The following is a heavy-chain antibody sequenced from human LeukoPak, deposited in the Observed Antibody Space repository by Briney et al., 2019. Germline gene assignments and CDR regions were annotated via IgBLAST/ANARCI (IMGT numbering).Heavy chain of an antibody. V-gene: IGHV3-21*01. CDR3: ARYGEMATITETQLDY. Sequence: GGSLRLSCAASGFTFSSYSMNWVRQAPGKGLEWVSSISSSSSYIYYADSVKGRFTISRDNAKNSLYLQMNSLRAEDTAVYYCARYGEMATITETQLDYWGQGTLVTVYS. CDR1: GFTFSSYS. D-gene: IGHD5-24*01. J-gene: IGHJ4*02. CDR2: ISSSSSYI.